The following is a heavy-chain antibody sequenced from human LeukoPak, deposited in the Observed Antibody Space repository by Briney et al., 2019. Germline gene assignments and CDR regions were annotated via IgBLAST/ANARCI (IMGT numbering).Heavy chain of an antibody. CDR3: ARDDYDSSGYFSPHDI. V-gene: IGHV3-48*03. J-gene: IGHJ4*02. CDR2: IGSSGSPI. CDR1: GFTFSTYE. Sequence: PGGSLRLSCVASGFTFSTYEMNWVRQAPGKGLEWVSYIGSSGSPIYYADSVKGRFIISRDNAMNSLYLQMNSLRAEDTAVYYYARDDYDSSGYFSPHDIWGQGTLVSVSS. D-gene: IGHD3-22*01.